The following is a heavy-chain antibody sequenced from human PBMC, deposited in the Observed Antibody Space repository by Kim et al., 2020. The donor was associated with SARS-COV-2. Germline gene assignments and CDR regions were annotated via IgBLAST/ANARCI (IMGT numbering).Heavy chain of an antibody. CDR1: GFTFSSYA. Sequence: GGSLRLSCAASGFTFSSYAMHWVRQAPGKGLEWVAVISYDGSNKYYADSVKGRFTISRDNSKNTLYLQMNSLRAEDTAVYYCARDYAPTYSSSSILDYWG. CDR3: ARDYAPTYSSSSILDY. J-gene: IGHJ4*01. CDR2: ISYDGSNK. V-gene: IGHV3-30-3*01. D-gene: IGHD6-6*01.